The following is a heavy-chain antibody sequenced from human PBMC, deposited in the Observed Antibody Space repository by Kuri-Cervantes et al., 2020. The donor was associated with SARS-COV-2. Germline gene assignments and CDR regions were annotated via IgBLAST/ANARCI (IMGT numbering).Heavy chain of an antibody. D-gene: IGHD6-19*01. CDR2: IWYDGSNK. Sequence: LSLTCAASGFTFSSYGMHWVRQAPGKGLEWVAAIWYDGSNKYYADSVKGRFTISRDNSKNTLYLQMNSLRAEDTAVYYCARDIAVAEVGVAYWGQGTLVTVSS. J-gene: IGHJ4*02. V-gene: IGHV3-33*08. CDR1: GFTFSSYG. CDR3: ARDIAVAEVGVAY.